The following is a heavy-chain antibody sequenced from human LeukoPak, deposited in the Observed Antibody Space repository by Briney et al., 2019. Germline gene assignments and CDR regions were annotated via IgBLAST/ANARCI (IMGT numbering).Heavy chain of an antibody. V-gene: IGHV4-34*01. D-gene: IGHD3-10*01. CDR2: INHSGST. J-gene: IGHJ5*02. CDR3: ARGRKVRAVLVGPRYNWFDP. CDR1: GGSFSGYY. Sequence: SETLSLTCAVYGGSFSGYYWSWIRQPPGKGLEWIGEINHSGSTNYNPSLKSRVTISVDTSKNQSSLKLSSVTAADTAVYYCARGRKVRAVLVGPRYNWFDPWGQGTLVTVSS.